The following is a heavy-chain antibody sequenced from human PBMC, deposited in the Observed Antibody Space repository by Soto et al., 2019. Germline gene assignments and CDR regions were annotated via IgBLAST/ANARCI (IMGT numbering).Heavy chain of an antibody. J-gene: IGHJ4*02. Sequence: QVQLVQSGAEVMKPGASVRVSCKASGYTFTSYDINWVRQATGQGLEWMGWMNPNSGNTGSAQKFQGRVTMTRNTSIRTAYMELSRLRSEDTAVYYCARGRGYCSGGSCPYYFDYWGQGTLVTVSS. CDR1: GYTFTSYD. CDR3: ARGRGYCSGGSCPYYFDY. V-gene: IGHV1-8*01. CDR2: MNPNSGNT. D-gene: IGHD2-15*01.